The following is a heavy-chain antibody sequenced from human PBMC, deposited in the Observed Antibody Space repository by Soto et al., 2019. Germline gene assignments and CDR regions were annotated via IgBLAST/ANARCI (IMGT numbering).Heavy chain of an antibody. V-gene: IGHV3-30*03. J-gene: IGHJ4*02. CDR1: GFTFRSYG. CDR2: ISYDGSNK. D-gene: IGHD2-15*01. CDR3: ASGVVVTPTRVFDY. Sequence: QVQLVESGGGVVQPGRSLRLSCTASGFTFRSYGMHWVRQAPGKGLEWVSLISYDGSNKYYADSVKGRFTISRDNSKNTLFLQMNRLTTEDTAVCYCASGVVVTPTRVFDYWGQGNLVTVSS.